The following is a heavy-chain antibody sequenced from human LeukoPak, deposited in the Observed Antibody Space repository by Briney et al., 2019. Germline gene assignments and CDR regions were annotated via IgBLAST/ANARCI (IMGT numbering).Heavy chain of an antibody. Sequence: SETLSLTCTVSGGSISSSSDYWAWIRQPPGKGLEWIGSIYYSGSASYNPSLKSRVTISVDPSKNQFSLKLSSVTAADTAVYYCARLGMATMSLAYWGQGTLVTVSS. CDR3: ARLGMATMSLAY. V-gene: IGHV4-39*07. J-gene: IGHJ4*02. CDR2: IYYSGSA. D-gene: IGHD5-24*01. CDR1: GGSISSSSDY.